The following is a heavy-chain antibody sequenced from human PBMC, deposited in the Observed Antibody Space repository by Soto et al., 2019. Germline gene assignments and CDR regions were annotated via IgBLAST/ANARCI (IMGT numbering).Heavy chain of an antibody. CDR3: ARDLVDTAMFIGALDM. V-gene: IGHV3-33*01. CDR2: IWYDGSNK. J-gene: IGHJ3*02. CDR1: GFTFSSYG. Sequence: PGGSLRLSCAPSGFTFSSYGMHWVRQAPGKGLEWVAVIWYDGSNKYYADSVKGRFTISRDNSKNTLYLQMNSLRAEDTAVYYCARDLVDTAMFIGALDMWGKVRMFSVSS. D-gene: IGHD5-18*01.